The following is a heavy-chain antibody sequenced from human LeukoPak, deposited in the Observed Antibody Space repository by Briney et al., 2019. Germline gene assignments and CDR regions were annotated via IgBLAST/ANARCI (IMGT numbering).Heavy chain of an antibody. CDR3: AREGIVGWELLSLGYFDL. CDR2: IYYSGST. Sequence: SQTLSLTCTVSGGSISSGGYYWSWIRQHPGKGLEWIGYIYYSGSTYYNPSLKSRVTISVDTSKNQFSLKLSSVTAADTAVYYCAREGIVGWELLSLGYFDLWGRGTLVTVSS. V-gene: IGHV4-31*03. CDR1: GGSISSGGYY. J-gene: IGHJ2*01. D-gene: IGHD1-26*01.